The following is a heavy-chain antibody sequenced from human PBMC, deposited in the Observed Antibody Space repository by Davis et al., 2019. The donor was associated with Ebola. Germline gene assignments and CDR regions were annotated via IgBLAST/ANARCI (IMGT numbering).Heavy chain of an antibody. CDR1: GYTFTGYY. D-gene: IGHD3-22*01. CDR3: ARGGITLMVVPRDYYYGMDV. CDR2: INPNSGGT. Sequence: ASVKVSCKASGYTFTGYYMHWVRQAPGQGLEWMGRINPNSGGTNYAQKFQGRVTMTRDTSISTAYMDLSRLRSDDTAVYYCARGGITLMVVPRDYYYGMDVWGKGTTVTVSS. V-gene: IGHV1-2*06. J-gene: IGHJ6*04.